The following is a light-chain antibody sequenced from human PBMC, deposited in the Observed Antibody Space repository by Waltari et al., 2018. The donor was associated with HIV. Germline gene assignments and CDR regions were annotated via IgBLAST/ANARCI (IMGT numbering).Light chain of an antibody. V-gene: IGLV1-44*01. Sequence: QSVLTQPPSASGTPGQRVSISCSGSSSNIGTRTVNWFQQLPGTAPTLLIYNMKQRPSGVPDRFSGSKSGTSASLAIRGLQSEDEADYYCAAWDDRMNGFYVFGTGTKVTVL. CDR1: SSNIGTRT. J-gene: IGLJ1*01. CDR2: NMK. CDR3: AAWDDRMNGFYV.